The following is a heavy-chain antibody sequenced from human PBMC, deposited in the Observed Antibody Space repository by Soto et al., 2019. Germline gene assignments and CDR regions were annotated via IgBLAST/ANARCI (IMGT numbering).Heavy chain of an antibody. Sequence: EVQLVESGGGLVQPGGSLRLSCAASGFTFSDHYMDWVRQAPGKGLEWVGRSRNKANSYSTDDAASVKGRFTISRDESKNSLYLQMNSLKTEDTAVYYCARFSGSYTRGLDYWGQGTLVTVSS. CDR1: GFTFSDHY. CDR2: SRNKANSYST. CDR3: ARFSGSYTRGLDY. D-gene: IGHD1-26*01. J-gene: IGHJ4*02. V-gene: IGHV3-72*01.